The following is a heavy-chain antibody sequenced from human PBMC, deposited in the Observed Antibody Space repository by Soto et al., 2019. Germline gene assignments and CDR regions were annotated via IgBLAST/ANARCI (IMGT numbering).Heavy chain of an antibody. Sequence: EVQLVESGGGLVQPGRSLRLSCAASGFTFDEYAMHWFRQAPGKGLEWVSGISWNSGSIGYADSVKGRFTISRDNAKNSLYLQMNSLRAEDTAVYYCAKDMRRYCSSIDPWGQGTLVTVSS. CDR1: GFTFDEYA. D-gene: IGHD2-2*01. CDR3: AKDMRRYCSSIDP. CDR2: ISWNSGSI. J-gene: IGHJ5*02. V-gene: IGHV3-9*01.